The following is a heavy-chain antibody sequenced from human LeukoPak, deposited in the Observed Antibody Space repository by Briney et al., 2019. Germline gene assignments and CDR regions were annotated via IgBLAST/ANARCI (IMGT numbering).Heavy chain of an antibody. CDR2: INHSGST. J-gene: IGHJ6*02. Sequence: SETLSLTCAVYGGSCSGYYWSWIRQPPGKGLEWIGKINHSGSTNYNPSLKSRVTISVDTSKNQFSLKLSSVTAADTAVYYCARAPGYCSGGSCSYYYGMDVWGQGTTVTVSS. V-gene: IGHV4-34*01. CDR1: GGSCSGYY. D-gene: IGHD2-15*01. CDR3: ARAPGYCSGGSCSYYYGMDV.